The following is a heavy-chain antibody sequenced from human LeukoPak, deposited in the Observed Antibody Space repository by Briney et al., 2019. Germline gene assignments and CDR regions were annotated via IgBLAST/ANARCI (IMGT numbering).Heavy chain of an antibody. D-gene: IGHD6-19*01. J-gene: IGHJ3*02. V-gene: IGHV3-23*01. CDR1: GFXFSSYA. CDR3: AKDRIYSSGRVAFDI. CDR2: ISGSGGST. Sequence: PGGSLRLSCVASGFXFSSYAMSWVRQAPGKGLEWVSAISGSGGSTYYADSVKGRFTISRDNSKNTLYLQMNSLRAEDTAVYYCAKDRIYSSGRVAFDIWGQGTMVTVSS.